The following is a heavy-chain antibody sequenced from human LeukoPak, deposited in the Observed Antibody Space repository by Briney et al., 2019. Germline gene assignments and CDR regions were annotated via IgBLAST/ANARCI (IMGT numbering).Heavy chain of an antibody. CDR1: GFTFRSYT. CDR3: VKVSVTGTSVDY. CDR2: ISSNEGST. Sequence: GGSLRLSCSASGFTFRSYTMHWVRQAPGKGLEYVSAISSNEGSTYCADSVKGRFTISRDNSKNTLYLQMSSLRAEDTAVYYCVKVSVTGTSVDYWGQGTLVTVSS. V-gene: IGHV3-64D*06. J-gene: IGHJ4*02. D-gene: IGHD6-19*01.